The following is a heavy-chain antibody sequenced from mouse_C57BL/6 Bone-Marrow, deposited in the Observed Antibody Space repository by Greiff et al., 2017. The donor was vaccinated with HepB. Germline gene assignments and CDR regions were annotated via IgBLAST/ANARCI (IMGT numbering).Heavy chain of an antibody. CDR1: GFTFSSYG. CDR3: ARYDYEGYFDV. D-gene: IGHD2-4*01. Sequence: EVQRVESGGDLVKPGGSLKLSCAASGFTFSSYGMSWVRQTPDKRLEWVATISSGGSYTYYPDSVKGRFTISRDNAKNTLYLQMSSLKSEDTAMYYCARYDYEGYFDVWGTGTTVTVSS. J-gene: IGHJ1*03. CDR2: ISSGGSYT. V-gene: IGHV5-6*01.